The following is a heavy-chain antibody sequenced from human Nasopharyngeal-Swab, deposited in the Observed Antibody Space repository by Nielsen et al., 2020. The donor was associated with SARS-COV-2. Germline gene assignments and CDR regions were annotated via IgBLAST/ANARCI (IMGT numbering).Heavy chain of an antibody. J-gene: IGHJ4*02. CDR2: IKQDGSKK. CDR1: GFTFSSYW. D-gene: IGHD4-17*01. V-gene: IGHV3-7*01. Sequence: GESLKISCAASGFTFSSYWMTWVRQAPGKGLEWVANIKQDGSKKYYVASVKGRFTISRDSSKNTLYLQMDSLRGEDTAVYYCARDAPAHYGAFYWGRGTLVTVSS. CDR3: ARDAPAHYGAFY.